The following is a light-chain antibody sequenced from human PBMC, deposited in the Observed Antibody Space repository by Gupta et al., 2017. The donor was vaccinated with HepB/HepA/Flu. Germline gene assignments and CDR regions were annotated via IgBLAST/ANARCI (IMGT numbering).Light chain of an antibody. Sequence: DIVMTQSPDSLAVSLGERATINCKSSQSVLYSSNNKNYLAWYQQKPGQPPKLLIYGASTREYGVPDRFSGRGSGTDFTRTISSLQAEDVAVYYGQQYYSANQFGPGSKVEIK. CDR1: QSVLYSSNNKNY. CDR3: QQYYSANQ. V-gene: IGKV4-1*01. J-gene: IGKJ1*01. CDR2: GAS.